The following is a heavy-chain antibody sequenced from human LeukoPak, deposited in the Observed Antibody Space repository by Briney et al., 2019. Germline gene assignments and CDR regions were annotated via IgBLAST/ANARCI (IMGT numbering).Heavy chain of an antibody. D-gene: IGHD6-19*01. CDR3: ARLVSIAVAPSFDY. V-gene: IGHV4-59*12. J-gene: IGHJ4*02. Sequence: PSETLSLTCTVPGGTISSYYWSWIRQPPGKGLKWIGNIYYSGYTTYSPSLRSRVTISVDTSKNQFSLKLSSVTAADTAVYYCARLVSIAVAPSFDYWGQGTLVTVSS. CDR1: GGTISSYY. CDR2: IYYSGYT.